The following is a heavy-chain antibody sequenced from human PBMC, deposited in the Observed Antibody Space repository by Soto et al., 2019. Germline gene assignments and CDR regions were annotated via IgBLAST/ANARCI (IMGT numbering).Heavy chain of an antibody. CDR1: GFSFDDYA. CDR3: AKGYYSGYDLAYFDY. J-gene: IGHJ4*02. Sequence: EVQLLESGGGLVQPGGSLRLSCAASGFSFDDYAMTWVRQAAGKGLEGVSAISGSGDNTYYADSVKGRFTISRDNSKNTLYMQLNSLIAEDTAIYDCAKGYYSGYDLAYFDYWGQGTLVTVSS. V-gene: IGHV3-23*01. D-gene: IGHD5-12*01. CDR2: ISGSGDNT.